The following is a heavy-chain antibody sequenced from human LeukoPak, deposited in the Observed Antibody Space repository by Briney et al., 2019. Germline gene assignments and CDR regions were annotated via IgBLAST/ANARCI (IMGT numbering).Heavy chain of an antibody. Sequence: GGSLRLSCAAPGFTFSSYWMSWVRQAPGKGLEGVANIKEDGSEKYYVDSVKGRFSISRDDAKNSLHLQMNSLRAEDTAVYYCARDRFGGMDVWGKGTSVTVSS. J-gene: IGHJ6*04. V-gene: IGHV3-7*01. CDR3: ARDRFGGMDV. CDR1: GFTFSSYW. CDR2: IKEDGSEK. D-gene: IGHD4-23*01.